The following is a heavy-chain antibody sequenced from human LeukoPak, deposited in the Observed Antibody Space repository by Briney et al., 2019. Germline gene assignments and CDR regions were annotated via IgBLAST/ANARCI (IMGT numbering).Heavy chain of an antibody. D-gene: IGHD2-8*01. CDR2: ILASGSPT. CDR3: AKDLRPDGVDNFDH. J-gene: IGHJ4*02. CDR1: GXNXXSYT. Sequence: LRLSXXXSGXNXXSYTMNWVRQAPGKGLQWVANILASGSPTYYADSVKGRFIISRDNSKNTVYLQMNSLRVEDTAIYYCAKDLRPDGVDNFDHWGQGILVTVSS. V-gene: IGHV3-23*01.